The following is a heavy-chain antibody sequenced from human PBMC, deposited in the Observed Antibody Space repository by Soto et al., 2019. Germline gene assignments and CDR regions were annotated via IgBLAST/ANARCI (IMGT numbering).Heavy chain of an antibody. CDR1: GYTLTSYG. CDR2: ISAYNGNT. D-gene: IGHD2-2*01. CDR3: ARDRGVPAAIPYYYYGMDV. Sequence: QVQLVQSGAEVKKAGASVKVSCKASGYTLTSYGISWVRQAPGQGLEWMGWISAYNGNTNYAQKLHCRVTMTTDTSTSTAYMELRSLRSDDTAVYYCARDRGVPAAIPYYYYGMDVWGQGTSVTVSS. J-gene: IGHJ6*02. V-gene: IGHV1-18*01.